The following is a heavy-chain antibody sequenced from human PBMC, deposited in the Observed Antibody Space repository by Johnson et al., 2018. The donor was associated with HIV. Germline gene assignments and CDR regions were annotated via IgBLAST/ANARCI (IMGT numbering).Heavy chain of an antibody. CDR2: IWYDGSNK. J-gene: IGHJ3*02. V-gene: IGHV3-33*06. CDR1: GFTFSSYG. Sequence: QVQLVESGGGVVQPGRSLRLSCAASGFTFSSYGMHWVRQAPGKGLEWVAVIWYDGSNKYYADSVKGRFTISRDNSKNTLYLQMNSLRAEDTAVYYCAKDGSAFYDILTRLDVFDIWGQGTMVTVSS. D-gene: IGHD3-9*01. CDR3: AKDGSAFYDILTRLDVFDI.